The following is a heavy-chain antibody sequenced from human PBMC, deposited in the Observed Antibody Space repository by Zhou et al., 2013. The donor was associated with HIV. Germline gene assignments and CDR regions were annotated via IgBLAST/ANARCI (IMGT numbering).Heavy chain of an antibody. CDR3: ARNYDSSGYYPYDAFDI. Sequence: QVQLQESGPGLVKPSETLSLTCAVSGYSISSGYYWGWIRQPPGKGLEWSGSIYHSGSTYYNPSLKSRVTISVDTSKNHFTLKLNSVTAADTAVYYRARNYDSSGYYPYDAFDIWGQGT. CDR2: IYHSGST. CDR1: GYSISSGYY. V-gene: IGHV4-38-2*01. J-gene: IGHJ3*02. D-gene: IGHD3-22*01.